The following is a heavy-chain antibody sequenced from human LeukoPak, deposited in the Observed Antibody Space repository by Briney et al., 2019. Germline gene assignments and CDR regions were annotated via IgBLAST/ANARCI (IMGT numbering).Heavy chain of an antibody. CDR1: GFTFSSYG. CDR3: ARDRAWNYFDY. D-gene: IGHD3-3*01. J-gene: IGHJ4*02. Sequence: GGSLRLSCAASGFTFSSYGMHWVRQAPGKGLEWVAVIWYNGSNKYYADSVKGRFTISRDNSKNTLYLQMNSLRAEDTAVYYCARDRAWNYFDYWGQGTLVTVSS. CDR2: IWYNGSNK. V-gene: IGHV3-33*01.